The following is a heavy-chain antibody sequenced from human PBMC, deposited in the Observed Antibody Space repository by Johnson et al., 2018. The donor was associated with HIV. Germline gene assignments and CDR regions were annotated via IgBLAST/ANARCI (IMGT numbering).Heavy chain of an antibody. CDR3: AREGAVSMSGWYWGSGAFDI. Sequence: VQLVESGGGVVQPGRSLRLSCAASGFSFSSYGMHWVRQAPVKGLEWVAVISYDGSNKYYADSVKGRFTISRDNSKNTLYLQMNSLRAEDTAVYYCAREGAVSMSGWYWGSGAFDIWCQGTMVTVSS. J-gene: IGHJ3*02. CDR1: GFSFSSYG. V-gene: IGHV3-30*03. CDR2: ISYDGSNK. D-gene: IGHD6-19*01.